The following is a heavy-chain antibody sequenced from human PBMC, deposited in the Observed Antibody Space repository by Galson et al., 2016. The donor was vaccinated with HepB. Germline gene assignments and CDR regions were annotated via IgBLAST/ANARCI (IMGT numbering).Heavy chain of an antibody. V-gene: IGHV3-30*04. CDR2: VTSDGTSQ. CDR1: GFSFSRYS. D-gene: IGHD3-3*01. J-gene: IGHJ4*02. CDR3: VRVSQRGIGLFLSPFDS. Sequence: SLRLSCAASGFSFSRYSMHWVRQAPGKGLDWVAVVTSDGTSQYYADSVEGRFTISRDNPKSTLHLHMTSLRAEDTAVYYCVRVSQRGIGLFLSPFDSWGQGALVTVSS.